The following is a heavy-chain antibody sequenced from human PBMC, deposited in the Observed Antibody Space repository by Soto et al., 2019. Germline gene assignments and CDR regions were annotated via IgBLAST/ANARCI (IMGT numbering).Heavy chain of an antibody. J-gene: IGHJ6*02. V-gene: IGHV3-7*01. D-gene: IGHD3-10*01. CDR3: ARIAASGRGWDV. Sequence: EAQMVECGGVLVQPGGSLRLSCVDSGFTFSSYWMSWVRQAPVTGLEWVGNIKQDGSEENYVDSVKGRFTISRDNAKNSMYMQMNSLRAEDTAVNYCARIAASGRGWDVWGQGTTVVVSS. CDR1: GFTFSSYW. CDR2: IKQDGSEE.